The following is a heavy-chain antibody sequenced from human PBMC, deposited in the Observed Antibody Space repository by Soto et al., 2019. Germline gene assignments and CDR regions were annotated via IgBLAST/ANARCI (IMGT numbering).Heavy chain of an antibody. CDR2: TRNKAYRYTT. V-gene: IGHV3-72*01. CDR3: ARVCSSSWSGSYFDF. Sequence: EVQLVESGGGLVQPGGSLRLSCAASGFTFSDHYMDWVRQAPGKGLEWVGRTRNKAYRYTTEYTASVKGRFTISRDDSKNSLYLQMDSLKTEDTAVYYCARVCSSSWSGSYFDFWGQGTLVTVSS. CDR1: GFTFSDHY. D-gene: IGHD6-13*01. J-gene: IGHJ4*02.